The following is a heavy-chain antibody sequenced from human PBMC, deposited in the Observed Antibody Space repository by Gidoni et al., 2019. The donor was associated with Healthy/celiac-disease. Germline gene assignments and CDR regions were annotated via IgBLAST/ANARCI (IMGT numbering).Heavy chain of an antibody. CDR1: GFTFSSYA. CDR3: ANGGYYYDSSGYYYFQH. V-gene: IGHV3-23*01. Sequence: EVQLLESGGGLVQPGGSLRLSCAASGFTFSSYAMSWVRQAPGKWLEWVSAISGSGGSTYYADSVKGRFTISRDNSKNTLYLQMNSLRAEDTAVYYCANGGYYYDSSGYYYFQHWGQGTLVTVSS. J-gene: IGHJ1*01. D-gene: IGHD3-22*01. CDR2: ISGSGGST.